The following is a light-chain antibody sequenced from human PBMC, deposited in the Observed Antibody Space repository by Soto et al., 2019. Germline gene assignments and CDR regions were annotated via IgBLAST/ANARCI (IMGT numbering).Light chain of an antibody. Sequence: SVLTQPASVSGSPGQSITISCSGTSSDVGGSNLVSWYQQHPGKAPKLIIFEGDRRPSGVSGRFSGSKSGNTASLTISGLQAEDEADYYCCSFARTSSFYAFGTRTKVTVL. CDR1: SSDVGGSNL. CDR2: EGD. V-gene: IGLV2-23*01. CDR3: CSFARTSSFYA. J-gene: IGLJ1*01.